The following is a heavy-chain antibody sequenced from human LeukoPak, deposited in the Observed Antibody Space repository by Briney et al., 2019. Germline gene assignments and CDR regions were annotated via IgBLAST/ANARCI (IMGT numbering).Heavy chain of an antibody. CDR3: ALIAHCSGGSCYAPPYYFDY. Sequence: SETLSLTCTVSGGSISSGSYYWSWIRQPAGKGLEWIGRIYTSGSTNYNPSLKSRVTISVDTSKNQFSLKLSSVTAADTAVYYCALIAHCSGGSCYAPPYYFDYWGQGTLVTVSS. CDR1: GGSISSGSYY. J-gene: IGHJ4*02. V-gene: IGHV4-61*02. CDR2: IYTSGST. D-gene: IGHD2-15*01.